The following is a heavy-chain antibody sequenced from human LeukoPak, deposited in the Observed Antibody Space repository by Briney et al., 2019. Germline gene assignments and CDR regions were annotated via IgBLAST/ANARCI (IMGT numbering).Heavy chain of an antibody. CDR3: ARCGYSYGHFDY. D-gene: IGHD5-18*01. Sequence: GASVKVSCKASGYSFPDYFIHWVRQAPGQGLEWMGWINLNSGGTNYAQKFQARVTMTSDTSISTVYMELSSLRSDDTAVYYCARCGYSYGHFDYWGQGTPVTVSS. J-gene: IGHJ4*02. CDR2: INLNSGGT. CDR1: GYSFPDYF. V-gene: IGHV1-2*02.